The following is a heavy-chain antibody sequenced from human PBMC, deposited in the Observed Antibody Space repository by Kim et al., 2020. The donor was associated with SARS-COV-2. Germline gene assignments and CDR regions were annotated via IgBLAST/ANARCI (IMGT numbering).Heavy chain of an antibody. V-gene: IGHV4-30-2*01. J-gene: IGHJ5*02. CDR3: ARVRGYYGDSLGHWFDP. D-gene: IGHD4-17*01. Sequence: KSRVTISVDRSTNQFSLKLSSVTAADTAVYYCARVRGYYGDSLGHWFDPWGQGTLVTVSS.